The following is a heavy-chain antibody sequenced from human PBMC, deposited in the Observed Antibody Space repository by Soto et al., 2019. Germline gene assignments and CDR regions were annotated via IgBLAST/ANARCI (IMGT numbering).Heavy chain of an antibody. CDR2: IYYSGPT. CDR3: ARALGATPDFDC. V-gene: IGHV4-31*03. J-gene: IGHJ4*02. CDR1: GGSISSGGYY. Sequence: SSXTQSLTCPVSGGSISSGGYYWRWIRQHPGKGLEWIGFIYYSGPTYYNPSLKSRVSISVDTSKNQFSLKLRSVTAADTAVYYCARALGATPDFDCWGQGTLVTVSS. D-gene: IGHD1-26*01.